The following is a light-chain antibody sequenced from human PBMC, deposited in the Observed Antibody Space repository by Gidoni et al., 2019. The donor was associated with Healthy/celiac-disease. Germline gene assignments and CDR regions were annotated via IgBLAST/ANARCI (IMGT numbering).Light chain of an antibody. CDR1: QSISSW. CDR2: KAS. V-gene: IGKV1-5*03. Sequence: DIQMTQSPSTLSASVGDRVTITCRASQSISSWLAWYQQKPGKAPKLLIYKASSLESGVPSRFSGRGSGTEFTLTISSLQPDDFATYYCQQYMTFXQXTKVXIK. CDR3: QQYMT. J-gene: IGKJ1*01.